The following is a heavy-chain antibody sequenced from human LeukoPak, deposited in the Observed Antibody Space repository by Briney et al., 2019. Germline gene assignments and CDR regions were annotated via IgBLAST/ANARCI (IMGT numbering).Heavy chain of an antibody. Sequence: GGSLRLSCAASGLTFSSYSMNWVRQTPGKGLEWVSYISSSSSAIYYADSVKGRFTISRDNARNSLYLQMNSLRAEDTAVYYCAKGDYYDSSPPWDWGQGTLVTVSS. D-gene: IGHD3-22*01. CDR2: ISSSSSAI. V-gene: IGHV3-48*01. J-gene: IGHJ4*02. CDR1: GLTFSSYS. CDR3: AKGDYYDSSPPWD.